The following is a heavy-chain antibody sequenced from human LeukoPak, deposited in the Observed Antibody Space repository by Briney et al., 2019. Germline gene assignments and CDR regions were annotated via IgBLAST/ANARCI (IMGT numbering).Heavy chain of an antibody. V-gene: IGHV3-23*01. J-gene: IGHJ4*02. CDR3: AKIPYGSGSYSPWYYFDY. Sequence: GGSLRLSCAASGFTFSSYATSWVRQAPGKGLEWVSAISGSGGSTYYADSVKGRFTISRDNSKNTLYLQMNSLRAEDTAVYYCAKIPYGSGSYSPWYYFDYWGQGTLVTVSS. CDR1: GFTFSSYA. CDR2: ISGSGGST. D-gene: IGHD3-10*01.